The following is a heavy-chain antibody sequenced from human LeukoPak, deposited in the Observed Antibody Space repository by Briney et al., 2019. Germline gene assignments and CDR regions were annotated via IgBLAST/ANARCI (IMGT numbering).Heavy chain of an antibody. Sequence: SETLSLTCTVSGGSISSSSYYWGWIRQPPGKGLEWIGSIYYSGSTYYNPSLKSRVTISVDTSKNQFSLELSSVTAADTAVYYCARVSSPEYYYGSGSYYNVRYYFDYWGQGTLVTVSS. CDR3: ARVSSPEYYYGSGSYYNVRYYFDY. CDR2: IYYSGST. D-gene: IGHD3-10*01. J-gene: IGHJ4*02. CDR1: GGSISSSSYY. V-gene: IGHV4-39*01.